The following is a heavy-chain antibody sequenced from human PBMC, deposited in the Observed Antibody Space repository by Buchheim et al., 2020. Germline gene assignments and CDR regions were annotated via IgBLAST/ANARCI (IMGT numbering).Heavy chain of an antibody. CDR3: ARQLGYCSGGSCYSGIYYYYGMDV. D-gene: IGHD2-15*01. J-gene: IGHJ6*02. CDR2: ISSSSSTI. Sequence: EVQLVESGGGLVQPGGSLRLSCAASGFTFSRYSMNWVRQAPGKGLEWVSYISSSSSTIYYADSVKGRFTISRDNAKNSLYLQMNSLRAEDTAVYYCARQLGYCSGGSCYSGIYYYYGMDVWGQGTT. V-gene: IGHV3-48*01. CDR1: GFTFSRYS.